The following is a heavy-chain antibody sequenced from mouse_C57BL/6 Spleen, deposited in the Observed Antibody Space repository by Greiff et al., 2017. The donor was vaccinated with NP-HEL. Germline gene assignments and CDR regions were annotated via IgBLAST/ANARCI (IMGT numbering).Heavy chain of an antibody. CDR1: GFTFSSYA. CDR3: TREGTGPFAY. Sequence: EVQLQESGEGLVKPGGSLKLSCAASGFTFSSYAMSWVRQTPEKRLEWVAYISSGGDYIYYADTVKGRFTISRDNTRNTLYLQMSSLKSEDTAMYYCTREGTGPFAYWGQGTLVTVSA. CDR2: ISSGGDYI. V-gene: IGHV5-9-1*02. D-gene: IGHD4-1*01. J-gene: IGHJ3*01.